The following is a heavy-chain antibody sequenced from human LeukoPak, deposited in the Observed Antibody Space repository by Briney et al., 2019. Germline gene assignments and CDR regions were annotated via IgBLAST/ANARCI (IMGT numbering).Heavy chain of an antibody. Sequence: ASVKVSCKASGYIFSSYYIHWVRQAPGQGLEWMGIINPSGGTTSYAQKFQGRVTMTRDTSTSTVYMDLSSLRSDDTAVYYCARHGSGDSSAAPDYWGQGTLVTVSS. CDR1: GYIFSSYY. V-gene: IGHV1-46*01. CDR2: INPSGGTT. J-gene: IGHJ4*02. D-gene: IGHD3-22*01. CDR3: ARHGSGDSSAAPDY.